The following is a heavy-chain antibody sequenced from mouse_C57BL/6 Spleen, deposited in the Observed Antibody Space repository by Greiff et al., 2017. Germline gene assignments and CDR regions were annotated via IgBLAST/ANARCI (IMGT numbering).Heavy chain of an antibody. CDR2: IWSGGST. Sequence: VQGVESGPGLVQPSQSLSITCTVSGFSLTSYGVHWVRQSPGKGLEWLGVIWSGGSTNYNAAFISRLSISKDNSKSQVFFKMNSLQADDTAIYYCARNRNYSNYWYFDVWGTGTTVTVSS. D-gene: IGHD2-5*01. CDR3: ARNRNYSNYWYFDV. CDR1: GFSLTSYG. J-gene: IGHJ1*03. V-gene: IGHV2-2*01.